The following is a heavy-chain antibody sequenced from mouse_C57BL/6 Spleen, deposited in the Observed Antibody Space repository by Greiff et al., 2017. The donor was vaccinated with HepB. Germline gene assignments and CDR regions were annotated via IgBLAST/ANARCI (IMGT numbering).Heavy chain of an antibody. Sequence: EVQLQQSGPELVKPGASVKISCKASGYTFTDYYMNWVKQSHGKSLEWIGDINPNNGGTSYNQKFKGKATLTVDKSSSTAYMELRSLTSEDSAVYYCARPYYYGSSSLAFDVWGTGTTVTVSS. CDR3: ARPYYYGSSSLAFDV. CDR2: INPNNGGT. D-gene: IGHD1-1*01. V-gene: IGHV1-26*01. J-gene: IGHJ1*03. CDR1: GYTFTDYY.